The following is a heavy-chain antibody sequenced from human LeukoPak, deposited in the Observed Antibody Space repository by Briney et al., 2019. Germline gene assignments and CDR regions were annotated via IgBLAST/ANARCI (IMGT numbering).Heavy chain of an antibody. D-gene: IGHD5-18*01. CDR1: GYTLTSYG. CDR2: ISAYNGNT. Sequence: GASVKVSCKASGYTLTSYGISWVRQAPGQGLEWMGCISAYNGNTNYAQKLQGRVTMTTDTSTSTAYMELRSLRSDDTAVYYCARGEVGDTAMVTLDYWGQGALVTVSS. J-gene: IGHJ4*02. CDR3: ARGEVGDTAMVTLDY. V-gene: IGHV1-18*04.